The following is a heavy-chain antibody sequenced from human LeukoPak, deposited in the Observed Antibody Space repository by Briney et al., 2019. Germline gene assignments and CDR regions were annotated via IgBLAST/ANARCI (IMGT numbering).Heavy chain of an antibody. CDR2: IIPIFGTA. Sequence: SVKVSCKASGGTFSSYAISWVRQAHGQGLEWMGGIIPIFGTANYAQKFQGRVTITADKSTSTAYMELSSLRSEDTAVYYCARSPDYYYYYGMDVWGRGTTVTVSS. V-gene: IGHV1-69*06. CDR1: GGTFSSYA. J-gene: IGHJ6*04. CDR3: ARSPDYYYYYGMDV. D-gene: IGHD6-19*01.